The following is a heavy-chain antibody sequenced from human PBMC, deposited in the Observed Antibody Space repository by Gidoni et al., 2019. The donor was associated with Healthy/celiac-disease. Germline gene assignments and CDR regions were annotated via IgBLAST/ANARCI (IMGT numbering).Heavy chain of an antibody. CDR3: ARLSEWLVWYFDY. CDR1: GGSISSSSYY. Sequence: QLQLQESGPGLVKPSETLSLTCTVSGGSISSSSYYWGWIRQPPGKGLEWIGSIYYSGSTYYNPSLKSRVTISVDTSKNQFSLKLSSVTAADTAVYYCARLSEWLVWYFDYWGQGTLVTVSS. CDR2: IYYSGST. J-gene: IGHJ4*02. V-gene: IGHV4-39*01. D-gene: IGHD6-19*01.